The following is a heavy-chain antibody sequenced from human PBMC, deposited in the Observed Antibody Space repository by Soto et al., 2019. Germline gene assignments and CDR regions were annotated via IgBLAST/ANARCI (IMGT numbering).Heavy chain of an antibody. CDR1: GFTFSTYG. CDR3: AKSVGRSYYYGMDV. V-gene: IGHV3-30*18. Sequence: GGSLRLSCAASGFTFSTYGMHWVRQAPGKGLEWVAVISYDGSNKYYADSVKGRFTISRDNSKNTLYLQMSSLRAEDTAVYYCAKSVGRSYYYGMDVWGQGTTVTVSS. D-gene: IGHD2-15*01. CDR2: ISYDGSNK. J-gene: IGHJ6*02.